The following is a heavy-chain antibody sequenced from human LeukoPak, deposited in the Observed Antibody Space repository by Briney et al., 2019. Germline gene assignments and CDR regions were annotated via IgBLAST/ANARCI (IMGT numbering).Heavy chain of an antibody. CDR3: AKSGLSRFDY. D-gene: IGHD4/OR15-4a*01. CDR1: GFTFSDHY. Sequence: GGSLRLSCAASGFTFSDHYMDWVRQAPGKGLEWVGRTRNKANSYITEYAASVEGRFTISRDNSKNTLSLQMNSLRAEDTAVYYCAKSGLSRFDYWGQGTLITVSS. CDR2: TRNKANSYIT. V-gene: IGHV3-72*01. J-gene: IGHJ4*02.